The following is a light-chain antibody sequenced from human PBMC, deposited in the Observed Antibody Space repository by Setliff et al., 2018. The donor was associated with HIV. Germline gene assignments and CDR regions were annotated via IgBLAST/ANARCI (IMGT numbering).Light chain of an antibody. Sequence: QSVLTQPTSVSGSPGQSSTISCTGTRSDIGTYDLVSWYRQYPGKAPKLIIYEVNRRPAGVSDRFSASKSGSTASLTISGLQPEDEADYYCCSYAGTKNFVFGIGTKVTVL. CDR2: EVN. CDR3: CSYAGTKNFV. V-gene: IGLV2-23*02. J-gene: IGLJ1*01. CDR1: RSDIGTYDL.